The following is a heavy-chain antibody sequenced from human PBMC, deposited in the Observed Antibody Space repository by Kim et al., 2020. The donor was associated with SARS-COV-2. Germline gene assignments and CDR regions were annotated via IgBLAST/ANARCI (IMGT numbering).Heavy chain of an antibody. V-gene: IGHV4-34*01. CDR1: GGSFSGYY. CDR3: ARVVLEAAGPPYYYYYGM. D-gene: IGHD6-13*01. J-gene: IGHJ6*01. Sequence: SETLSLTCAVYGGSFSGYYLSWIRQPPGKGLEWIGEINHSGSTNYNPSLKSRVTISVDTSKNQFSLKLSSVTAADTAVYYCARVVLEAAGPPYYYYYGM. CDR2: INHSGST.